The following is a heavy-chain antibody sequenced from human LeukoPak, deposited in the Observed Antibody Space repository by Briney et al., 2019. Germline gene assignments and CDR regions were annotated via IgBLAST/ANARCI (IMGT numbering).Heavy chain of an antibody. Sequence: GGSLRLSCAASGFNVSNNYMTWVRQAPGKGLEWVSLIYSSGSTYYADSVKGRFTISRDNARNSLYLQMNSLRAEDTAMYYCARDATPTQLWFRGSFDYWGLGALVTVAS. D-gene: IGHD5-18*01. CDR3: ARDATPTQLWFRGSFDY. V-gene: IGHV3-53*01. CDR2: IYSSGST. J-gene: IGHJ4*02. CDR1: GFNVSNNY.